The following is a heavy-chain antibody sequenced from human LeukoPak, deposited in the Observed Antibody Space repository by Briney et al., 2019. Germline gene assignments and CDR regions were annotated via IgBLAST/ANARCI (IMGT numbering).Heavy chain of an antibody. V-gene: IGHV1-69*13. CDR2: ITPMFGTA. D-gene: IGHD3-9*01. CDR3: ARDSSEFRSLIFH. Sequence: SVKVSCKASGYTFTSYAINWVRQAPGQGLEWMGGITPMFGTAKYTQKFQGRVTITADESTSTAYMELSSLRSEDTAVYYCARDSSEFRSLIFHWGQGTLVTVSS. J-gene: IGHJ1*01. CDR1: GYTFTSYA.